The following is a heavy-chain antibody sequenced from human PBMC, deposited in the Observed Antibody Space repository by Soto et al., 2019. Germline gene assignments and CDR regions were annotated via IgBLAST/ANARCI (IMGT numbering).Heavy chain of an antibody. CDR3: ARAFCSGGSCYLGNWYFDL. D-gene: IGHD2-15*01. J-gene: IGHJ2*01. V-gene: IGHV3-74*01. CDR2: INSDGSSI. Sequence: EVQLVESGGGLVQPGGSLRLSCAASGFTFSSYWMNWVRQAPGKGLVWVSRINSDGSSITYADSVKGQFTISRDNAKNTLYLQMNTLRAEDTAVYYCARAFCSGGSCYLGNWYFDLWGRGTLVTVSS. CDR1: GFTFSSYW.